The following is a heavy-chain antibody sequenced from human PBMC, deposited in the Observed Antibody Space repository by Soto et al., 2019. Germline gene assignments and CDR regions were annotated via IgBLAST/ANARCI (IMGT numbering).Heavy chain of an antibody. CDR1: GYTFTGYY. CDR3: ARANEDTAMDMYHWFEA. D-gene: IGHD5-18*01. J-gene: IGHJ5*02. Sequence: ASVKVSCKASGYTFTGYYMHWVRQAPGQGLEWMGWINPNSGGTNYAQKFQGRVTMTRDTSISTAYMELSRRRSDDTAVYYCARANEDTAMDMYHWFEAWGEGTLVTVSS. V-gene: IGHV1-2*02. CDR2: INPNSGGT.